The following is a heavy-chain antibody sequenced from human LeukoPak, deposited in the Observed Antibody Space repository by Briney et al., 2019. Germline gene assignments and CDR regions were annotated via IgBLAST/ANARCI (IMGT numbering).Heavy chain of an antibody. Sequence: ASVKVSCKASGGTFSSYAISWVRQAPGQGLEWMGWINPNSGGTNYAQKFQGRVTMTRDTSISTAYMELSRLRSDDTAVYYCARDDSVRGVVIGDDYWGQGTLVTVSS. D-gene: IGHD3-10*01. CDR3: ARDDSVRGVVIGDDY. CDR1: GGTFSSYA. V-gene: IGHV1-2*02. J-gene: IGHJ4*02. CDR2: INPNSGGT.